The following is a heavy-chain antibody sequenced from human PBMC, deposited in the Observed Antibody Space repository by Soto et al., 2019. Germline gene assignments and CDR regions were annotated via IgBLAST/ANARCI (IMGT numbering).Heavy chain of an antibody. Sequence: SETLSLTCAVYGGSFSGYYWSWIRQPPGKGLEWIGEINHSGSTNYNPSLKSRVTISVDTSKNQFSLKLSSVTAADTAVYYCARGGRRGGYSGYDFWGQGTLVTAPQ. J-gene: IGHJ4*02. CDR2: INHSGST. D-gene: IGHD5-12*01. CDR3: ARGGRRGGYSGYDF. V-gene: IGHV4-34*01. CDR1: GGSFSGYY.